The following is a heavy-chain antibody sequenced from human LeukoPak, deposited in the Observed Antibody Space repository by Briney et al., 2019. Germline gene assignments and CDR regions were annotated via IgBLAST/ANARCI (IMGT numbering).Heavy chain of an antibody. D-gene: IGHD4-17*01. V-gene: IGHV4-34*01. CDR1: VGSFSGYY. CDR2: INHSGST. J-gene: IGHJ6*03. Sequence: PSETLSLTCAVYVGSFSGYYWSWIRQPPGKGLEWIGEINHSGSTNYNPSLKSRVTISVDTSKNQFSLKLSSVTAADTAVYYCARGGDHTVTTFGYYYYMDVWGKGTTVTVSS. CDR3: ARGGDHTVTTFGYYYYMDV.